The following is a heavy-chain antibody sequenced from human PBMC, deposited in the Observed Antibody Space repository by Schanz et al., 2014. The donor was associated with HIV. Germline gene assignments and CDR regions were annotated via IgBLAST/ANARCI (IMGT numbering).Heavy chain of an antibody. J-gene: IGHJ4*02. V-gene: IGHV3-9*01. Sequence: GQLVESGGDLVQPGRSLRLSCAATGFTFHDYAMHWVRQVPGKGLEWVSGITWTGKNAYYADFVKGRFTVSRDNAKNSLFLQLNSLTPDDTAMYYCARGFPFKTLDFDFDKWGRGTLVTVSS. CDR3: ARGFPFKTLDFDFDK. CDR1: GFTFHDYA. D-gene: IGHD3-3*01. CDR2: ITWTGKNA.